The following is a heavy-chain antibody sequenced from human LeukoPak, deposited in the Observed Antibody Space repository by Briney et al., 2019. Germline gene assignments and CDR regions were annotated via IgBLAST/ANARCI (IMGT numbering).Heavy chain of an antibody. D-gene: IGHD2-21*02. Sequence: PGGSLRLSCAASGFTFDDYAMHWVRQAPGKGLEWVSPISWDGGSTYYADSVKGRFTISRDNSKNSLYLQMNSLRAEDTALYYCAKGIGRLAYCGGDCWFPDYRGQGTLVTVSS. CDR1: GFTFDDYA. V-gene: IGHV3-43D*03. J-gene: IGHJ4*02. CDR3: AKGIGRLAYCGGDCWFPDY. CDR2: ISWDGGST.